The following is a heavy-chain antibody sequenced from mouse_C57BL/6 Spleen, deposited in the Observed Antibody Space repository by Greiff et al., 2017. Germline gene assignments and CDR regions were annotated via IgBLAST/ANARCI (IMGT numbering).Heavy chain of an antibody. CDR3: ARAGGGTSDY. CDR1: GYTFTSYW. CDR2: IYPSDSET. D-gene: IGHD3-3*01. V-gene: IGHV1-61*01. Sequence: QVQLQQPGAELVRPGSSVKLSCKASGYTFTSYWMDWVKQRPGQGLEWIGNIYPSDSETHYNQKFKDKATLTVDKSSSTAYRQLSSLTSEDSAVYYCARAGGGTSDYWGQGTTLTVSS. J-gene: IGHJ2*01.